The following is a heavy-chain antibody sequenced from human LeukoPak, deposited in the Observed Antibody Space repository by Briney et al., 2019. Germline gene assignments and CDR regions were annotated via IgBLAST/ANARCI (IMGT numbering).Heavy chain of an antibody. V-gene: IGHV3-23*01. Sequence: GGSLRLSCAVSGITLSNYGMSWVRQAPGKGLQWVAGSSDTGGTITYADSVSGRFPISRDNAKNTLYLQMNSLRAEDTAVYFCAKRGVVIRVILVGFHKQAYYFDSWGHGALVTVSS. CDR3: AKRGVVIRVILVGFHKQAYYFDS. CDR2: SSDTGGTI. D-gene: IGHD3-22*01. J-gene: IGHJ4*03. CDR1: GITLSNYG.